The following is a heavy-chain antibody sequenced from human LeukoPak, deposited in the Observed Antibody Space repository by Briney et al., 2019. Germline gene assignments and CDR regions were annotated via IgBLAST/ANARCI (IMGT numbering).Heavy chain of an antibody. CDR3: ARRRKKNWFDP. CDR1: GGSISSSSYY. CDR2: IYYSGST. Sequence: PSETLSLTCTVSGGSISSSSYYWGWIRQPPGKGLEWIGSIYYSGSTYYNPSLKSRVTISVDTSKNQFSLKLSSVTAADTAVSYCARRRKKNWFDPWGKGTLVTVSS. J-gene: IGHJ5*02. V-gene: IGHV4-39*01.